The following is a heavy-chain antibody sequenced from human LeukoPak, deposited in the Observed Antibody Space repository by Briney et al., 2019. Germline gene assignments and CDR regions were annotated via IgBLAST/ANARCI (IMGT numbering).Heavy chain of an antibody. CDR1: GYTFSDYY. V-gene: IGHV1-2*02. CDR2: INPHGGVT. D-gene: IGHD3-16*01. Sequence: ASVKVSCKASGYTFSDYYIHWVRQAPGQGLEWMASINPHGGVTNSAQEFQGRVTVTRDASISTAYLELSGLRSDDTAVYYCARERTPIALKIMIIFDSWGQGTLITVSS. CDR3: ARERTPIALKIMIIFDS. J-gene: IGHJ5*01.